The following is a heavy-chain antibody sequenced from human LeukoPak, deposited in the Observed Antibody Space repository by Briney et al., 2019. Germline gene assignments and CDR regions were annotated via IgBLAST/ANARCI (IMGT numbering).Heavy chain of an antibody. D-gene: IGHD2-15*01. CDR3: ARELRYCSGGSCHLVFFDY. CDR1: GYTFTGYY. V-gene: IGHV1-2*02. J-gene: IGHJ4*02. Sequence: ASVKVSCKASGYTFTGYYMHWVRQAPGQGLEWMGWINPNSGGTNYAQKFQGRVTMTRDTSISTAYMELSRLRPDDTAVYYCARELRYCSGGSCHLVFFDYWGQGTLVTVSS. CDR2: INPNSGGT.